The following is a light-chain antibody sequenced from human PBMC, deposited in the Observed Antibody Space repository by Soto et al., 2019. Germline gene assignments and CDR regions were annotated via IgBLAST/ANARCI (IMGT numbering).Light chain of an antibody. Sequence: QSALTQPPSASGSPGQSVTISCTGTSSDVGGYNFVSWYQQHPGKAPKLIIYEVTKRPSGVPDRFSGSKSGNTASLTVSGLHSEDEADYCCSSYSGTNNYVFGTGTKVTVL. J-gene: IGLJ1*01. V-gene: IGLV2-8*01. CDR2: EVT. CDR1: SSDVGGYNF. CDR3: SSYSGTNNYV.